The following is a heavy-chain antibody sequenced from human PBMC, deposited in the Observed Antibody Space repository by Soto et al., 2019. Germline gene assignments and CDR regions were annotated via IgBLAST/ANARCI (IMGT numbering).Heavy chain of an antibody. D-gene: IGHD3-16*02. V-gene: IGHV1-18*01. CDR1: GYIFVNYG. CDR3: AMVANSVTPTPPDV. CDR2: ISPYSGNT. Sequence: QVQLVQSGDEVRKPGSSVKVSCKASGYIFVNYGIAWVRQAPGQGLEWMGWISPYSGNTDYARKGQGRLTMTTDTSTSTAYMGLGSMLSDETAFYYRAMVANSVTPTPPDVWGQGTTVPVSS. J-gene: IGHJ6*02.